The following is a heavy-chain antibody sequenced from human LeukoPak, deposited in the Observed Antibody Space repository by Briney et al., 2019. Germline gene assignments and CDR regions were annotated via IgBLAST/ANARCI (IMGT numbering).Heavy chain of an antibody. D-gene: IGHD1-26*01. CDR1: GGSISSSSYY. Sequence: NPSETLSLTCTVSGGSISSSSYYWGWIRQPPGKGLEWIGSIYYSGSTYYNPSLKSRVTISVDTSKNQFSLKLSSVTAADTAVYYCARGLRSGTHNWFDPWGQGTLVTVSS. J-gene: IGHJ5*02. CDR2: IYYSGST. V-gene: IGHV4-39*07. CDR3: ARGLRSGTHNWFDP.